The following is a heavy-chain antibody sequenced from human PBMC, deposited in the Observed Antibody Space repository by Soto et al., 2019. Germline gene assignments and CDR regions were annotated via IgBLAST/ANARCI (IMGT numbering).Heavy chain of an antibody. CDR1: GFTFSNYG. V-gene: IGHV3-48*03. CDR3: ARTPMIRGVTDVFGF. J-gene: IGHJ4*02. D-gene: IGHD3-10*01. Sequence: EVQLLESGGALMQPGGSLRLSCATSGFTFSNYGLSWVRQAPGKGLVWISYISSNGGTTFYADSVRGRFTVSRDNAEKSFSLEMNSLRVGDTAVYHCARTPMIRGVTDVFGFWGQGTLVTVSS. CDR2: ISSNGGTT.